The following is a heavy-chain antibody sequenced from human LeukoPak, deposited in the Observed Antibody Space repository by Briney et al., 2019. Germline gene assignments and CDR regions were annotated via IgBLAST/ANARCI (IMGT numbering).Heavy chain of an antibody. D-gene: IGHD3-3*01. J-gene: IGHJ4*02. CDR1: GGSFSTHY. Sequence: SETLSLTCAVYGGSFSTHYWSWIRHPPGKGLEWIGEINHSGSTNYNPSLKSRVTISVDTSKNQFSLKLSSVTAADTAVYYCARGRGWYDFWSGYDYWGQGTLVTVSS. CDR2: INHSGST. CDR3: ARGRGWYDFWSGYDY. V-gene: IGHV4-34*01.